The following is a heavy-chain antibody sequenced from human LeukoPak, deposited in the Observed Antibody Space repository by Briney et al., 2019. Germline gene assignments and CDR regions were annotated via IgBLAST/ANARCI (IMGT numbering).Heavy chain of an antibody. CDR1: GYTLTELS. CDR3: ARDRYYGSGSYPYYYYGMDV. Sequence: ASVKVSCKVSGYTLTELSMHWVRQAPGKGLEWMGGFDPEDGETIYAQKFQGRVTITADESTSTAYMELSSLRSEDTAVYYCARDRYYGSGSYPYYYYGMDVWGQGTTVTVSS. J-gene: IGHJ6*02. D-gene: IGHD3-10*01. V-gene: IGHV1-24*01. CDR2: FDPEDGET.